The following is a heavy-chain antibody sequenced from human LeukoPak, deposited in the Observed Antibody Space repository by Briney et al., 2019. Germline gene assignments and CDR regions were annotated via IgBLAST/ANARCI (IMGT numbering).Heavy chain of an antibody. D-gene: IGHD5-18*01. CDR2: IYYSGST. CDR3: ARLKGNSYGYY. CDR1: GGSISSYY. J-gene: IGHJ4*02. Sequence: PSETLSLTCTVSGGSISSYYWSWIRQPPGKGLEWIGYIYYSGSTKYNPSLKSRVTISVDTSKNQFSLRLSPVTAADTAVYYCARLKGNSYGYYWGQGTLVTVSS. V-gene: IGHV4-59*01.